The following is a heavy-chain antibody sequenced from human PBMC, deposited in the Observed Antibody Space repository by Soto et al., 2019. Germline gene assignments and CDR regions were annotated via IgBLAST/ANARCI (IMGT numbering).Heavy chain of an antibody. V-gene: IGHV3-74*01. CDR2: INSDGSTT. CDR3: ARDQGYSYVDY. CDR1: GFTFSSYW. Sequence: GGSLRLSCAASGFTFSSYWMHWVRQAPGKGLVWVSRINSDGSTTRYADSVKGRFTISRDNAKNTLYLQMNSLRAEDTAVYYCARDQGYSYVDYWGQGTLVTVS. J-gene: IGHJ4*02. D-gene: IGHD5-18*01.